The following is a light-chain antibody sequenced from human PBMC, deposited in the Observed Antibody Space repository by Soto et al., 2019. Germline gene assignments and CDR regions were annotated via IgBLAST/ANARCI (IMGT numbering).Light chain of an antibody. J-gene: IGKJ4*01. V-gene: IGKV1-12*01. Sequence: IQMTQYPSFVSASVGDRATTTCRASQAVSTWLAWYTPTPGDAPKLLIYAASTLQSGVPSRFSVSGSGTDFTLTLRHLQPEDGATYDGQQSNSFTRTFGGGTKVDIK. CDR3: QQSNSFTRT. CDR1: QAVSTW. CDR2: AAS.